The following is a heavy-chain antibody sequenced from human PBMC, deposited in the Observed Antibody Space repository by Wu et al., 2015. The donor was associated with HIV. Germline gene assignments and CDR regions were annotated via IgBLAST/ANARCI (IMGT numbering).Heavy chain of an antibody. CDR2: ISAYNGNT. J-gene: IGHJ4*02. Sequence: QVQLVQSGAEVKKPGASVKVSCKASGYTFTSYGISWVRQAPGQGLEWMGWISAYNGNTNYAQKLQGRVTMTTDTSTSTAYMELRSLRSDDTAVYYCARVELGYCSGGSCYLDYWGQGTLVTVSS. V-gene: IGHV1-18*01. CDR1: GYTFTSYG. D-gene: IGHD2-15*01. CDR3: ARVELGYCSGGSCYLDY.